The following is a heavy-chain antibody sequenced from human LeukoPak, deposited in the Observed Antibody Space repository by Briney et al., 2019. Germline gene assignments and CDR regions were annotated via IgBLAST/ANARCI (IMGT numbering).Heavy chain of an antibody. CDR2: ISYDGGIK. Sequence: GRSLRLSCAASGFIFSRHGMHWVRQAPGKGLEWVAAISYDGGIKYCADSVKGRFTISRDTAKNTLYLQMNSLRAVDTGVYYCAKYCSGAPCYQDLDYCGQGTLVTVSS. CDR1: GFIFSRHG. V-gene: IGHV3-30*18. CDR3: AKYCSGAPCYQDLDY. J-gene: IGHJ4*02. D-gene: IGHD2-15*01.